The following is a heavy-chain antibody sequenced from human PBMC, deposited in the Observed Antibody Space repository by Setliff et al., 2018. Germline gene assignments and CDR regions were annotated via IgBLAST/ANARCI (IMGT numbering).Heavy chain of an antibody. V-gene: IGHV1-2*02. D-gene: IGHD4-4*01. CDR1: GYTFTGYY. J-gene: IGHJ4*02. Sequence: ASVKVSCKASGYTFTGYYMHWVRQAPGQGLEWMGWINPNSGGTNYAQKFQGRVTMTRDTSISTAHMELSRLRSDDTAVYYCARVPLRFVTTPKYFDYWGQGTLVTVSS. CDR3: ARVPLRFVTTPKYFDY. CDR2: INPNSGGT.